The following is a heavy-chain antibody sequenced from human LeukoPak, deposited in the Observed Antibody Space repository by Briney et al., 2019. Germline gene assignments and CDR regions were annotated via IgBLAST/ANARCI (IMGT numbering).Heavy chain of an antibody. V-gene: IGHV3-7*01. D-gene: IGHD1-1*01. CDR3: AREELEAFDI. Sequence: GGSLRLSCAAAGFTISSYWMSWVRQAPGKGLEWVANIKYDGSEVHYVDSVKGRFTISRDNAKNSLYLQMNSLRDEDTAVFYCAREELEAFDIWGQGTLVTVSS. CDR2: IKYDGSEV. J-gene: IGHJ3*02. CDR1: GFTISSYW.